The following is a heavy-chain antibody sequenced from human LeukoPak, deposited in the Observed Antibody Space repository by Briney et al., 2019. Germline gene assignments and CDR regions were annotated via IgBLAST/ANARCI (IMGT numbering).Heavy chain of an antibody. CDR2: VGGTGTGT. J-gene: IGHJ4*02. Sequence: PGGSLRLSCAASGFTFSSYAMSWVRQAPGKGLEWVSTVGGTGTGTYYADSVKGRFTISRDNSKNTLYLQMNNLRGDDTAVYYCAKGGRSGSFDYWGQETLVTVSS. D-gene: IGHD1-26*01. CDR3: AKGGRSGSFDY. CDR1: GFTFSSYA. V-gene: IGHV3-23*01.